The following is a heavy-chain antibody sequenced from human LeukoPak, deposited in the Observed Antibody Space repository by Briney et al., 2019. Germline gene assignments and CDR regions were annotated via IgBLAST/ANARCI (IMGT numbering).Heavy chain of an antibody. CDR2: INRDGSKK. Sequence: PGGSLRLSCAASGFTFSSYWMNWVRQAPGKGLEWVANINRDGSKKYYVDSVKGRFTISRDNAKNSLYLQMISLRAEDAAVYYCVREIFGLDYWGQGTLVTVSS. J-gene: IGHJ4*02. V-gene: IGHV3-7*01. CDR3: VREIFGLDY. CDR1: GFTFSSYW. D-gene: IGHD3-10*01.